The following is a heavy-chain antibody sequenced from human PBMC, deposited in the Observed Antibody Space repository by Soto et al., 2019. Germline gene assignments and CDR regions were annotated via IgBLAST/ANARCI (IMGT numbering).Heavy chain of an antibody. CDR1: GGPISSYY. Sequence: SETLSLTCTVSGGPISSYYWSWIRQPPGKGLEWIGYIYYSGSTNYNPSLKSRVTISVDTSKNQISLKLSSVTAADTAVYYCARVRALYDWFDPWGQGTLVTVS. CDR2: IYYSGST. CDR3: ARVRALYDWFDP. D-gene: IGHD2-2*02. J-gene: IGHJ5*02. V-gene: IGHV4-59*01.